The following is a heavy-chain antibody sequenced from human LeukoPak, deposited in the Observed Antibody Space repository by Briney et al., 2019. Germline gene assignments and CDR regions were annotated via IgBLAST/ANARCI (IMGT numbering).Heavy chain of an antibody. CDR2: IYYSGST. D-gene: IGHD4-17*01. Sequence: KPSETLSLTCTVSGGSISSYYWSWIRQPPGKGLEWIGYIYYSGSTNYNPSLKSRVTISVDTSKNQFSLKLSSVTAADTAVYYCARGLGTTVTTPHFDYWGQGTLVTVSS. CDR3: ARGLGTTVTTPHFDY. J-gene: IGHJ4*02. V-gene: IGHV4-59*12. CDR1: GGSISSYY.